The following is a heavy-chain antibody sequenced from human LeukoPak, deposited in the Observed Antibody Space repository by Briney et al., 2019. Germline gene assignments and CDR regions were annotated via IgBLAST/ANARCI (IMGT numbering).Heavy chain of an antibody. CDR2: ISLNSGGT. Sequence: GASVKVSCKASGYTFTGYYMHWVRQAPGQGLEWMGWISLNSGGTNYAQNFQGRVTMTRDTSISTAFKEVSRLRSDDTAVYYSARNSAGDYFDYWGQGTLVTVSS. CDR3: ARNSAGDYFDY. V-gene: IGHV1-2*02. D-gene: IGHD1-1*01. J-gene: IGHJ4*02. CDR1: GYTFTGYY.